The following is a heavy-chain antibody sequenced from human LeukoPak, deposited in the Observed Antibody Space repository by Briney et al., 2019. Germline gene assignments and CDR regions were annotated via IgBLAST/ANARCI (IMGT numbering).Heavy chain of an antibody. J-gene: IGHJ4*02. V-gene: IGHV3-48*03. D-gene: IGHD1-7*01. CDR2: ISSSGGTI. Sequence: GGSLRLSWAASGFTFSSYEMNWVRQAPGKGLGWVSYISSSGGTIYYADSVKGRFTISRDNAKNSLYLQMNSLRAEDAAVYYCARVELELHLGYWGQGTLVTVSS. CDR3: ARVELELHLGY. CDR1: GFTFSSYE.